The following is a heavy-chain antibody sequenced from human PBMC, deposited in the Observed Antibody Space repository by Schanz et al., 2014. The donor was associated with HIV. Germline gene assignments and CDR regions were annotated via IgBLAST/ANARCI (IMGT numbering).Heavy chain of an antibody. Sequence: EVQLLESGGGLAQPGGSLRLSCSASGFTFDNYAMTWVRQAPGKGLEWVARSRVKSDSYATEYAASVTGRFTISRDDSKNSVYLQMNSLNIEDTAVYYCRGYRFYYGVDFWGQGTTVTVS. D-gene: IGHD5-18*01. CDR1: GFTFDNYA. CDR2: SRVKSDSYAT. J-gene: IGHJ6*02. CDR3: RGYRFYYGVDF. V-gene: IGHV3-72*01.